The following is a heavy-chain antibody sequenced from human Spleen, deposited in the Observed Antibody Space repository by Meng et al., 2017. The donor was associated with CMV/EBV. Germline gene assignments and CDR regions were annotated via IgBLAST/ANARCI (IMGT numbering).Heavy chain of an antibody. J-gene: IGHJ3*02. D-gene: IGHD2-21*01. Sequence: GESLKISCAASGFTFSTYAMSWVRQAPGKGLEWVSDISGSRGGTHYAHSVNGRFTISRDNSKNTLYLQMNSLRSEDTAVYYCARADLEVIDAFDIWGQGTMVTVSS. V-gene: IGHV3-23*01. CDR1: GFTFSTYA. CDR2: ISGSRGGT. CDR3: ARADLEVIDAFDI.